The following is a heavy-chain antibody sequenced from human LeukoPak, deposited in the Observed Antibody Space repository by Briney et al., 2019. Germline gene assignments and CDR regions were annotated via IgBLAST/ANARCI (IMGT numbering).Heavy chain of an antibody. CDR1: GGSISSDNYQ. D-gene: IGHD3-10*01. J-gene: IGHJ5*02. V-gene: IGHV4-30-4*01. Sequence: SETLSLTCTVSGGSISSDNYQWSWIRQPPGKGLEWIGYISYSGSTYYSPSLKSRVTISVDTSKNRFFLKLSSVTAADTAVYYCARYGSGSTWFDPWGQGTLVTVSS. CDR2: ISYSGST. CDR3: ARYGSGSTWFDP.